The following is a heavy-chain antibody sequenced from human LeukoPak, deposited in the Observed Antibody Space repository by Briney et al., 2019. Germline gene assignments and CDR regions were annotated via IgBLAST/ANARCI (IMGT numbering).Heavy chain of an antibody. D-gene: IGHD2-21*01. CDR1: GGSISSSTYY. J-gene: IGHJ6*02. V-gene: IGHV4-39*01. CDR3: ARQPTVVYGMDV. CDR2: ISYTGTT. Sequence: PSETLSLTCTVSGGSISSSTYYWGWIRQSPGKGLEWIGSISYTGTTYYKPSLNSRVTISINTSKSQFSLRLSSVTAADTAVYYCARQPTVVYGMDVWGQGTTVTVSS.